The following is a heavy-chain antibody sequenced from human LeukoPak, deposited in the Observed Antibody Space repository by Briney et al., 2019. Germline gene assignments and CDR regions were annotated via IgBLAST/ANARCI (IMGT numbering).Heavy chain of an antibody. CDR1: GFTFDDYG. J-gene: IGHJ4*02. CDR2: IKEDGSEK. CDR3: ASGRQLGY. V-gene: IGHV3-7*01. D-gene: IGHD6-13*01. Sequence: GGSLRLSCAASGFTFDDYGMSWVRQAPGKGLEWVANIKEDGSEKYYVDSVKGRFTISRDNARNSLYLQMNSLRAEDTAVYYCASGRQLGYWGQGTLVTVSS.